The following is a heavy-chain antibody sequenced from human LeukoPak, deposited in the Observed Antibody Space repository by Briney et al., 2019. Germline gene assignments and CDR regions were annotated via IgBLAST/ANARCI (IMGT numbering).Heavy chain of an antibody. CDR2: VSGSGTNT. Sequence: GGSLRLSCAASQVTFSNYAMTWVRQAPGEGLEWVSAVSGSGTNTYYADSVKGRFTVSRDNSKNTLYLQMNSLRAEDTAIYYCAKFSGGGGYTWYFDLWGRGTLVTVSS. V-gene: IGHV3-23*01. CDR1: QVTFSNYA. CDR3: AKFSGGGGYTWYFDL. D-gene: IGHD6-13*01. J-gene: IGHJ2*01.